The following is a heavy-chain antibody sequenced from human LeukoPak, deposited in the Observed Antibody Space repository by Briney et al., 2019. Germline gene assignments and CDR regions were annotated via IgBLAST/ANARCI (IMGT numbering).Heavy chain of an antibody. CDR2: ISSSSSTI. D-gene: IGHD5-12*01. J-gene: IGHJ6*03. CDR1: GFTFSSYS. Sequence: GGSLRLSCAASGFTFSSYSMNWVRQAPGKGLEWVSYISSSSSTIYYADSVKGRFTISRDNAKNSLYLQMNSLRAEDTAVYYCARDFSGYFDYYYYMDVWGKGTTVTVSS. CDR3: ARDFSGYFDYYYYMDV. V-gene: IGHV3-48*01.